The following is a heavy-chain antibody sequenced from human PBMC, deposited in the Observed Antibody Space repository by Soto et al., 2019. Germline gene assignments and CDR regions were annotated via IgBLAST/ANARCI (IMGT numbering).Heavy chain of an antibody. D-gene: IGHD3-3*01. Sequence: PGGSLRLSCAASGFTFSSYGMHWVRQAPGKGLEWVAVISYDGSNKYYADSVKGRFTISRDNSKNTLYLQMNSLRAEDTAVYYCAKGSRGLRKSSPDYWGQGTLVTVSS. J-gene: IGHJ4*02. V-gene: IGHV3-30*18. CDR2: ISYDGSNK. CDR3: AKGSRGLRKSSPDY. CDR1: GFTFSSYG.